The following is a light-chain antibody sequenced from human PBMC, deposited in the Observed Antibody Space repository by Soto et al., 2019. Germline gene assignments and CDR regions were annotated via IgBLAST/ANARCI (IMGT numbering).Light chain of an antibody. J-gene: IGKJ2*01. V-gene: IGKV1-27*01. CDR1: QGIGHY. Sequence: DIQMTQAPSSLSASLGDRVTITCRASQGIGHYLAWYQQKPGKVPKLLIYAASTLQLGVQSRFSGSGSGTVFTLSISSLQPEDVATDYCQKYNSAYNTFGRGTRLEIK. CDR2: AAS. CDR3: QKYNSAYNT.